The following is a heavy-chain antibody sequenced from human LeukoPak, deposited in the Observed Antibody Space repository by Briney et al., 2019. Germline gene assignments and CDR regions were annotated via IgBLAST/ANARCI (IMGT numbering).Heavy chain of an antibody. J-gene: IGHJ4*02. Sequence: GGSLSLSCAASGFSFSTYEMNWVRQAPGKGQEWISYISTGGSLIYYADSVKGRFTISRDNAKNSLYLQMNSLRAEDTAVYYCARDDYYDNSGYCDYWGKGTLVTVSS. D-gene: IGHD3-22*01. CDR2: ISTGGSLI. V-gene: IGHV3-48*03. CDR3: ARDDYYDNSGYCDY. CDR1: GFSFSTYE.